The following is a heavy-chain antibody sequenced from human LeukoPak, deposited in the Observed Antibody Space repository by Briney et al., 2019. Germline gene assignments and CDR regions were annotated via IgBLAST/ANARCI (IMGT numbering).Heavy chain of an antibody. CDR2: INHSGST. CDR1: GGSFSGYY. Sequence: PSETLSLTGAVYGGSFSGYYWSWIRQPPGKGLEWIGEINHSGSTNYNPSLKSRVTISVDTSKNQFSLKLSSVTAADTAVYYCARDLGLKFPFNYWGQGTLVTVSS. CDR3: ARDLGLKFPFNY. V-gene: IGHV4-34*01. J-gene: IGHJ4*02.